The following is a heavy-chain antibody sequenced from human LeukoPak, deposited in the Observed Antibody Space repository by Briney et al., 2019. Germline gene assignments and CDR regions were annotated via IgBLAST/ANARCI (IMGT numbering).Heavy chain of an antibody. D-gene: IGHD4-17*01. V-gene: IGHV4-34*01. Sequence: PGGSLRLSCAASGFTFSSYEMNWVRQAPGKGLEWIGEINHSGRTNYNPSLKSRVTISVDTSKNQFSLELSSVTAADTAVYYCARHGYGDSLAEYFQHWGQGTLVTVSS. CDR2: INHSGRT. CDR1: GFTFSSYE. J-gene: IGHJ1*01. CDR3: ARHGYGDSLAEYFQH.